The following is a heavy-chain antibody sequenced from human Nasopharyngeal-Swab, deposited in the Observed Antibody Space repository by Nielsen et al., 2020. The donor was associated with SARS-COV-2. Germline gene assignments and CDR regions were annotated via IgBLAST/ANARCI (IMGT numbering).Heavy chain of an antibody. CDR3: ARDLGGFGGY. CDR2: INTDGRRT. D-gene: IGHD4-23*01. CDR1: GFSFSTFW. V-gene: IGHV3-74*01. Sequence: GESLKISCAASGFSFSTFWMHWVRQVPGEGLVWVSRINTDGRRTNYAESVKGRFTISRDNVKNMLYPQMNNLRPGDTAVYYCARDLGGFGGYWGQGTLATVSS. J-gene: IGHJ4*02.